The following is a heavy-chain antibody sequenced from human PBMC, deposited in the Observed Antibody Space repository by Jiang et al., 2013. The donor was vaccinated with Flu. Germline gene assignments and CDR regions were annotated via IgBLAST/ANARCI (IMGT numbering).Heavy chain of an antibody. D-gene: IGHD3-10*01. V-gene: IGHV3-30*02. CDR1: GFPFSRHG. Sequence: VQLLESGGGVVQPGGSLRLSCEGSGFPFSRHGMHWVRQAPGEGLEWVAFIRFHGNNQFYADSVKGRFRIFRDNSKNTLFLQMTSLTVDDTAVYFCAKDRLEDSYLSGTALDSWGQGTLVTVSA. J-gene: IGHJ4*02. CDR2: IRFHGNNQ. CDR3: AKDRLEDSYLSGTALDS.